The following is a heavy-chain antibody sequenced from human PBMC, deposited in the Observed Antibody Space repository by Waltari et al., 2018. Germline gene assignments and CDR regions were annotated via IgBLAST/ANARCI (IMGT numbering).Heavy chain of an antibody. Sequence: QVQLVQSGAEVKKPGASVKVSCKASGYTFPSYGISWVRQAPEQGLERMGWIRAYNGNTNDAQKLQGRVTMTTDTSTSKAYMELRSLRSDETAVYYCARDGDYGDIYYYGMDVWGQGTTVTVSS. J-gene: IGHJ6*02. V-gene: IGHV1-18*01. D-gene: IGHD4-17*01. CDR2: IRAYNGNT. CDR3: ARDGDYGDIYYYGMDV. CDR1: GYTFPSYG.